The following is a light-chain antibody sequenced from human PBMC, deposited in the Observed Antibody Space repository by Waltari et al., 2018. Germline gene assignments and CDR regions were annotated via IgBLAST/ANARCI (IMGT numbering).Light chain of an antibody. CDR3: QVWDTSSNVGV. V-gene: IGLV3-21*03. J-gene: IGLJ1*01. Sequence: SYVLTQPPSVSVAPGKTAQITCGGNNIETKTVHWYQQKPGQAPVLVMFDDRDRPPGIPERFSGSNAGDTATLTISGVEAGDEADYYCQVWDTSSNVGVFGSGTQVTVL. CDR2: DDR. CDR1: NIETKT.